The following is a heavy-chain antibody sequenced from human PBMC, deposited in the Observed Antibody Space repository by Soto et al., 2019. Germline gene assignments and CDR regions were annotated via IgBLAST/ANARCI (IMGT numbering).Heavy chain of an antibody. CDR1: GFSLSTSGVG. V-gene: IGHV2-5*02. Sequence: QITLKESGPTLVKPTQTLTLTCTFSGFSLSTSGVGVGWIRQPPGKALEWLALIYWADDKRYSPSLKSRLTITKDTSKNQVVLTMPNMDPVDTASYYCAHGRIRDWYFDLWGRGTLVTVSS. CDR2: IYWADDK. J-gene: IGHJ2*01. CDR3: AHGRIRDWYFDL.